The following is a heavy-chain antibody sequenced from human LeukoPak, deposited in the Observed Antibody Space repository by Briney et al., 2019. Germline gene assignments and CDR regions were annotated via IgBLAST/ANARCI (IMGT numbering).Heavy chain of an antibody. V-gene: IGHV1-18*01. D-gene: IGHD3-16*02. CDR2: ISAYNGNT. CDR1: GYTFTSYG. CDR3: ARGVDYTFGGVIFYDLGYYFDY. J-gene: IGHJ4*02. Sequence: GASVKVSCKASGYTFTSYGISWVRQAPGQGLEWMGWISAYNGNTNYAQKLQGRVTMTTDTSTSTAYMELRSLRSDDTAVYYCARGVDYTFGGVIFYDLGYYFDYWGQGTLVTVSS.